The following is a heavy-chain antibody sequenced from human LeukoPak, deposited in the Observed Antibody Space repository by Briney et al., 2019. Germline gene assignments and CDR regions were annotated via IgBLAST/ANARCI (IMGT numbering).Heavy chain of an antibody. CDR3: ASLVRQFTGAFDI. D-gene: IGHD3-10*01. CDR1: GFSFSDYY. CDR2: ISTSSSYT. V-gene: IGHV3-11*03. Sequence: GGSLRLSCAASGFSFSDYYMAWIRQAPGKGLEWLTYISTSSSYTRYADSVKGRFTISRDDAKNSLYLQMNSLRAEDTALYYCASLVRQFTGAFDIWGQGTMVTVSS. J-gene: IGHJ3*02.